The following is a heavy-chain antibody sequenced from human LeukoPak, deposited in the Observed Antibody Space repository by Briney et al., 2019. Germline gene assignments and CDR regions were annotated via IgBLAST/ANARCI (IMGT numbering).Heavy chain of an antibody. CDR3: AREVEVMVPGGYYYYGMDV. J-gene: IGHJ6*02. CDR2: IYYNGIT. V-gene: IGHV4-30-4*01. D-gene: IGHD4-23*01. CDR1: GGSISSGHFY. Sequence: SETLSLTCTVSGGSISSGHFYWSWIRQPPEKGLEYIGYIYYNGITFYNPSLKSRVTISVDTSKNQFSLKLSSVTAADTAVYYCAREVEVMVPGGYYYYGMDVWGQGTTVTVSS.